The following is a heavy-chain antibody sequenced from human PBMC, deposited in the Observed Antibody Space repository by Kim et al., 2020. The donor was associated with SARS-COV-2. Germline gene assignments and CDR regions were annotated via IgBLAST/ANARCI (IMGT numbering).Heavy chain of an antibody. CDR3: VRAAGQWLVPPPYYFDY. CDR1: GGTFSSYA. J-gene: IGHJ4*02. Sequence: SVKVSCKASGGTFSSYAISWVRQAPGQGLEWMGGIIPIFGTANYAQKFQGRVTITADESTSTAYMELSSLRSEDTAVYYCVRAAGQWLVPPPYYFDYWGQGTLVTVSS. V-gene: IGHV1-69*13. CDR2: IIPIFGTA. D-gene: IGHD6-19*01.